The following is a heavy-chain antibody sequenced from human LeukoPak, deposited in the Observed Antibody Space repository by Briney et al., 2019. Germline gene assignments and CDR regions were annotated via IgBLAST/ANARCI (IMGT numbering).Heavy chain of an antibody. V-gene: IGHV6-1*01. CDR3: ARVGEQWLVFFDY. J-gene: IGHJ4*02. Sequence: SQTLSLTCAISGDSFSSNSAAWNWLRQSPSRGLEWLGSTYYRSKSYNDYAVSVKSRITINPDTSKNQFSLQLNSVTPEDTAVYYCARVGEQWLVFFDYWGQGTLVTVSS. CDR1: GDSFSSNSAA. D-gene: IGHD6-19*01. CDR2: TYYRSKSYN.